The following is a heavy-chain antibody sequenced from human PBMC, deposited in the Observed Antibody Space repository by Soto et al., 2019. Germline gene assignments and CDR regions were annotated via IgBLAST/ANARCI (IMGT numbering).Heavy chain of an antibody. J-gene: IGHJ3*02. CDR1: GYTFTGYY. CDR3: ARFCSSVSCYDEI. Sequence: QVQLVQSGAEVKKPGASVKVSCKASGYTFTGYYIHWVRQAPGQGLEWMGWINPNSGSTNYAQKFQGRVTMTKDTSISTTYMDLSRLRSDDTAVYYCARFCSSVSCYDEIWGQGTMITVS. V-gene: IGHV1-2*02. CDR2: INPNSGST. D-gene: IGHD2-15*01.